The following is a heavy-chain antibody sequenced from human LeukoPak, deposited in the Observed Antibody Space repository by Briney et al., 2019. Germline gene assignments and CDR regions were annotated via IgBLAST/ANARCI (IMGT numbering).Heavy chain of an antibody. V-gene: IGHV4-34*01. J-gene: IGHJ4*02. Sequence: SQTLSLTCAVYGGSFSGYYWSWIRQPPGKGLEWNGEINHSGSTNYNPSLKSRVTMSVDTSKNQFSLKLSSVTAADTALYYCARGTWAMDYWGKGTLVTVSS. CDR3: ARGTWAMDY. CDR1: GGSFSGYY. D-gene: IGHD2-2*01. CDR2: INHSGST.